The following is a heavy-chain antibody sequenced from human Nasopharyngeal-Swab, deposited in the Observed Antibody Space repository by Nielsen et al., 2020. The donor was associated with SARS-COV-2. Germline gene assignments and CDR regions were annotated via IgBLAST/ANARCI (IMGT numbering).Heavy chain of an antibody. V-gene: IGHV4-59*01. Sequence: SETLSLTCTVSSGSISTYYWTWIRQPPGEGLEWIGYIYYNGITNYNPSLKSRVTISVDMSQNQFSLRLSSVTAADTAVYYCARGSFFDSSGYYAPSFDYWGQGTLVTVSS. CDR3: ARGSFFDSSGYYAPSFDY. CDR1: SGSISTYY. D-gene: IGHD3-22*01. J-gene: IGHJ4*02. CDR2: IYYNGIT.